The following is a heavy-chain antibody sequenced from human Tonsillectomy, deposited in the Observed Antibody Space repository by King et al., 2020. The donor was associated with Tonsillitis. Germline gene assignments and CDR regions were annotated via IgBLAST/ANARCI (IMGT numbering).Heavy chain of an antibody. D-gene: IGHD5-18*01. CDR1: GFSFNTYG. CDR2: IRFDGTNK. V-gene: IGHV3-30*02. J-gene: IGHJ6*02. Sequence: VQLVESGGGVVQPGGSLRLSCAASGFSFNTYGMHWVRQAPGKGLEWVAFIRFDGTNKYYAESVKGRFTISRDNSKSTLYLQMNSLRAEDTSVYYCANRGYTFYCMDVWGQGTTVTVSS. CDR3: ANRGYTFYCMDV.